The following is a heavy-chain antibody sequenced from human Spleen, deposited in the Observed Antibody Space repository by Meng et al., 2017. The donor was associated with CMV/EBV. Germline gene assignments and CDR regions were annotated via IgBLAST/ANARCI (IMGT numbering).Heavy chain of an antibody. CDR2: IYYSGST. CDR3: ARDRAGAYYYYGMDV. V-gene: IGHV4-59*01. J-gene: IGHJ6*02. Sequence: SETLSLTCTVSGGSISSYYWSWIRQPPGKGLEWNGYIYYSGSTNYNPSLKSRVTISVDTSKNQFSLKLSSVTAADTAVYYCARDRAGAYYYYGMDVWGQGTTVTVSS. D-gene: IGHD1-26*01. CDR1: GGSISSYY.